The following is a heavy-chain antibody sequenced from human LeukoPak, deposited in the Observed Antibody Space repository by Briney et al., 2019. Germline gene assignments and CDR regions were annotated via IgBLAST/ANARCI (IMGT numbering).Heavy chain of an antibody. CDR1: GGSISSYY. J-gene: IGHJ4*02. CDR3: ARLSLDYYDSSGYYYVFDY. V-gene: IGHV4-59*08. D-gene: IGHD3-22*01. Sequence: SETLSLTCTVSGGSISSYYWNWIRQPPGKGLEWIGYIYYSGSTNYNPSLKSRVTISVDTSKNQFSLKLSSVTAADTAVYYCARLSLDYYDSSGYYYVFDYWGQGTLVTVSS. CDR2: IYYSGST.